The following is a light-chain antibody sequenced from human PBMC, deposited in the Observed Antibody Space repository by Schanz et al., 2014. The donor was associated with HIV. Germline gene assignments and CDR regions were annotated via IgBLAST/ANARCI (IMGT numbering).Light chain of an antibody. CDR3: QQYADSPPLT. Sequence: EIVLTQSPATLSLSPGERATLSCRASQSVSIYLAWYQQKPGQAPRLLIYGASTRATGIPARFSGSGSGTEFTLTISRLEPEDFAVYYCQQYADSPPLTFGGGTKVEIK. CDR1: QSVSIY. V-gene: IGKV3-20*01. CDR2: GAS. J-gene: IGKJ4*01.